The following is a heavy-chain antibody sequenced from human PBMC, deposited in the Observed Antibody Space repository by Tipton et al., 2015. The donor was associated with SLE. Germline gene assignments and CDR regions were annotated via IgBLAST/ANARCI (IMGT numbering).Heavy chain of an antibody. CDR3: TTVAVQGVFDY. CDR1: GFTFSSYS. J-gene: IGHJ4*02. D-gene: IGHD3-10*01. CDR2: ISSSSSTI. Sequence: SLRLSCAASGFTFSSYSMNWVRQAPGKGLEWVSYISSSSSTIYYADSVKGRFTISRDNAKNSLYLQMNSLRAEDTAVYYCTTVAVQGVFDYWGQGTLVPVSS. V-gene: IGHV3-48*01.